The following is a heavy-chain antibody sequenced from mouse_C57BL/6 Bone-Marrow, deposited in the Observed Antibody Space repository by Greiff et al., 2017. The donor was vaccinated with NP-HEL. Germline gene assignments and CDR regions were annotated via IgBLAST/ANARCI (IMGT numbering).Heavy chain of an antibody. CDR2: INPNNGGT. J-gene: IGHJ2*01. V-gene: IGHV1-26*01. Sequence: EVQLQQSGPELVKPGAVVKISCKASGYTFPDYYMNWVKQSHGKSLEWIGDINPNNGGTSYNQKFKGKATLTVDKSSSTAYMELRSLTSEDSAVYYCARWITTVVEYYFDYWGQGTTLTVSS. D-gene: IGHD1-1*01. CDR1: GYTFPDYY. CDR3: ARWITTVVEYYFDY.